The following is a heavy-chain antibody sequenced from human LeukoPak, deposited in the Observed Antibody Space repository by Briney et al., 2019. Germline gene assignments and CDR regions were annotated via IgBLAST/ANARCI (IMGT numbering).Heavy chain of an antibody. Sequence: PGGSLRLSCAASGFTFSSYSLSWVGQAPRKGLEWVSYISSSSTTIYYADSVKGRFTISRDNAKNSLYLQMNSLRDEDTAVYYCARDSYGNSGYYYVSDYWGQGTLVTVSS. CDR3: ARDSYGNSGYYYVSDY. V-gene: IGHV3-48*02. CDR1: GFTFSSYS. D-gene: IGHD3-22*01. J-gene: IGHJ4*02. CDR2: ISSSSTTI.